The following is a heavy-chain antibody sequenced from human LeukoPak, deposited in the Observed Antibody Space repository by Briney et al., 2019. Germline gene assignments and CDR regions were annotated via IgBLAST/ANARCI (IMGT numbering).Heavy chain of an antibody. Sequence: GGSLRLSCAASGFTVSSNYMSWVRQAPGKGLEWVSAISGSGGSTYYADSVKGRFTISRDNSKNTLYLQMNSLRAEDTAVYYCAKDYYDSSGYYAAFDYWGQGTLVTVSS. CDR1: GFTVSSNY. CDR3: AKDYYDSSGYYAAFDY. J-gene: IGHJ4*02. D-gene: IGHD3-22*01. CDR2: ISGSGGST. V-gene: IGHV3-23*01.